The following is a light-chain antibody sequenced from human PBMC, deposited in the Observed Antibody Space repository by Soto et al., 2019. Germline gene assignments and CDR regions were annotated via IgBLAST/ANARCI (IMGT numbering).Light chain of an antibody. CDR3: SSYAGSSNV. J-gene: IGLJ1*01. Sequence: QLVLTQPPSASGSPGQSVAISCTGTSXDVGGYNYVSWYQQHPGKAPKLMIYEVNKRPSGVPDRFSGSKSGNTASLTVSGLQAEDEADYYCSSYAGSSNVFGTGTKLTVL. CDR2: EVN. V-gene: IGLV2-8*01. CDR1: SXDVGGYNY.